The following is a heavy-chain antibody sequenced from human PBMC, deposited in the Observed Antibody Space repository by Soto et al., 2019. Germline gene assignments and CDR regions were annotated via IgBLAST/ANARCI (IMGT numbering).Heavy chain of an antibody. D-gene: IGHD3-10*01. V-gene: IGHV3-23*01. J-gene: IGHJ4*02. CDR3: AKNNLLGSGTQDY. Sequence: EVQVLDSGGDLVQSGGSLRLSCAASGFTFSNYAMSWVRQAPGMGLEWVSSISGGGGSAYYADSVKGRFTISRDNSKNTLYLQMNSLRAEDTAVEYCAKNNLLGSGTQDYWGQGTLVTVSS. CDR1: GFTFSNYA. CDR2: ISGGGGSA.